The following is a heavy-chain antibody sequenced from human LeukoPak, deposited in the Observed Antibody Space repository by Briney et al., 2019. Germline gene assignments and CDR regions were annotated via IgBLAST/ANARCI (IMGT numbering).Heavy chain of an antibody. CDR2: ISSSSNYI. CDR3: ARDPEYSSSSREFDY. V-gene: IGHV3-21*01. D-gene: IGHD6-6*01. J-gene: IGHJ4*02. Sequence: GGTLRLSCAASGFTFSRYSMNWVRETPGKGLECVSSISSSSNYIYYTDSVKGRYTIYRDNAKNSLYLQMNSLRAEDTAVYYCARDPEYSSSSREFDYWGQGTLVTVSS. CDR1: GFTFSRYS.